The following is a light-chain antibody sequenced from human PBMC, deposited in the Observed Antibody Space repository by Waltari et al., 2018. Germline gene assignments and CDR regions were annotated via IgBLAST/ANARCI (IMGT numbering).Light chain of an antibody. CDR3: QTGGHGTWV. CDR2: VNSDGSH. CDR1: SGHSTND. J-gene: IGLJ3*02. Sequence: QLVLTQSPSASASLGASVKLTCTLSSGHSTNDIAWLQKRPEKGPRFVMKVNSDGSHSKGDEIPDRFSGSSSGAERYLTISSLQSEDEADYYCQTGGHGTWVFGGGTKLTVL. V-gene: IGLV4-69*01.